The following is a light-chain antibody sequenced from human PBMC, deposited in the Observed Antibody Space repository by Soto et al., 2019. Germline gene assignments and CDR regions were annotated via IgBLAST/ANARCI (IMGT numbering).Light chain of an antibody. J-gene: IGKJ4*01. Sequence: IQMTQSPSSLSASVGDRVTITCQASQDISNYLNWYQQKPGKAPKLLIYDASNLETGVPSRFSGSGSGTDFTFTISSLQPEDIATYYCQQYDNVLSLTFGGGTKVDIK. CDR1: QDISNY. CDR3: QQYDNVLSLT. V-gene: IGKV1-33*01. CDR2: DAS.